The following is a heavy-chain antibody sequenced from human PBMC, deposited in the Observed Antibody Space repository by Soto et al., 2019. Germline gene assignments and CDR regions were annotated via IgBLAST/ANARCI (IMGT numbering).Heavy chain of an antibody. J-gene: IGHJ3*02. Sequence: GGSLRLSCAASGFTFSSYAMHWVRQAPGKGLEWVAVISYDGSNKYYADSVKGRFTISRDNSKNTLYLQMNSLRAEDTAVYYCARGHAWFGELIHASDIWGQGTMVTVSS. CDR2: ISYDGSNK. V-gene: IGHV3-30-3*01. CDR3: ARGHAWFGELIHASDI. D-gene: IGHD3-10*01. CDR1: GFTFSSYA.